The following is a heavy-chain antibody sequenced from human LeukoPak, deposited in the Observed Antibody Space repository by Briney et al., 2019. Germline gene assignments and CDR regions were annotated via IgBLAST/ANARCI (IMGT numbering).Heavy chain of an antibody. CDR3: ARGMDSYGYDY. CDR1: GYTFTSYD. Sequence: GASVKVSCKASGYTFTSYDINWVRQATGQGLEWMGWMNPNSGNTGYVQKFQGRVTISRNTSISTAYMELSSLRSEDTAVYYCARGMDSYGYDYWGQGTLVTVSS. D-gene: IGHD5-18*01. V-gene: IGHV1-8*03. CDR2: MNPNSGNT. J-gene: IGHJ4*02.